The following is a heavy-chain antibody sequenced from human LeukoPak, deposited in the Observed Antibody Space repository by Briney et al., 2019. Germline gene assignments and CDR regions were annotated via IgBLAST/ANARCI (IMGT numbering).Heavy chain of an antibody. CDR3: AKGPVYSSSWHRH. D-gene: IGHD6-13*01. V-gene: IGHV3-23*01. J-gene: IGHJ4*02. CDR2: ISGSGGST. CDR1: GFTFSSYG. Sequence: GGSLRLSCAASGFTFSSYGMSWVRQAPGKGLEWVSAISGSGGSTYYADSVKGRFTISRDNSKNTLYLQMNSLRAEDTAVYYCAKGPVYSSSWHRHWGQGTLVTVSS.